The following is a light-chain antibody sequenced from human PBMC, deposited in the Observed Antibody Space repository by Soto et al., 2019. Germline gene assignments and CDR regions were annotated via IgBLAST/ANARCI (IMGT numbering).Light chain of an antibody. J-gene: IGKJ1*01. CDR1: QNINNY. V-gene: IGKV1-33*01. CDR2: DAS. CDR3: QQYNSYSWT. Sequence: DIQMTQSPSSLSASVGDRVTITCQASQNINNYLNCYQQKPGRAPKLLIYDASNVEAGVSSRFRGSGSGTDFTFTISRLQPDDFATYYCQQYNSYSWTFGQGTKVDIK.